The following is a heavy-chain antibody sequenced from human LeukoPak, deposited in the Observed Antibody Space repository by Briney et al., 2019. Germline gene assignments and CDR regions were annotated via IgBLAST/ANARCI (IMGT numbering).Heavy chain of an antibody. CDR3: AKRGVVIRVILVGFHKEAYYFDS. J-gene: IGHJ4*02. CDR1: GVTLSNYG. CDR2: ISGSGGRT. Sequence: PGGSLRLSCAVSGVTLSNYGMSWVRQAPGKGLEWVAGISGSGGRTDYADSVKGRFTISRDNSKNTLYLQMKSLRAEDTAVYSCAKRGVVIRVILVGFHKEAYYFDSWGQGALVTVSS. D-gene: IGHD3-22*01. V-gene: IGHV3-23*01.